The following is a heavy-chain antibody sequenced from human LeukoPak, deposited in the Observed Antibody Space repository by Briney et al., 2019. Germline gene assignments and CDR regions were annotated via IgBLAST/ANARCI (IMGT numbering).Heavy chain of an antibody. D-gene: IGHD3-10*01. J-gene: IGHJ5*02. CDR2: IYYSGST. Sequence: SETLSLTCTVSGGSISSYYWSWIRQPPGKGLEWIGYIYYSGSTNYNPSLKSRVTISVDTSKNQFSLKLSSVTAADTAVYYCATLPVYYGSGSSGPQGWFDPWGQGTLVTVSS. CDR1: GGSISSYY. V-gene: IGHV4-59*01. CDR3: ATLPVYYGSGSSGPQGWFDP.